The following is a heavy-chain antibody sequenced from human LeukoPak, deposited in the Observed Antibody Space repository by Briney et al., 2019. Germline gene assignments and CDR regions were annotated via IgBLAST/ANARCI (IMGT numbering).Heavy chain of an antibody. J-gene: IGHJ4*02. D-gene: IGHD3-3*01. CDR2: IYDSGST. V-gene: IGHV4-4*02. CDR1: GGSISSSNW. CDR3: ARDMDSIFGVGG. Sequence: SGTLSLTCAVSGGSISSSNWWSWVRQPPGKGLEWIGSIYDSGSTYYNPSLKSRVTISVDTSKNQFSLKLNSVTAADTAVYYCARDMDSIFGVGGWGQGTLVTVSS.